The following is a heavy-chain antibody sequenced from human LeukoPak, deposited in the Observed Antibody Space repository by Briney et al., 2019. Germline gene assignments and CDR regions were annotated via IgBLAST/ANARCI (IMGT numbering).Heavy chain of an antibody. J-gene: IGHJ6*02. CDR1: GGTFSSYA. V-gene: IGHV1-69*13. D-gene: IGHD6-13*01. Sequence: ASVKVSCTASGGTFSSYAISWVRQAPGQGLEWMGGIIPIFGTANYAQKFQGRVTITADESTSTAYMELSSLRSEDTAVYYCARCVVAAAGPGYYGMDVWGQGTTVTVSS. CDR2: IIPIFGTA. CDR3: ARCVVAAAGPGYYGMDV.